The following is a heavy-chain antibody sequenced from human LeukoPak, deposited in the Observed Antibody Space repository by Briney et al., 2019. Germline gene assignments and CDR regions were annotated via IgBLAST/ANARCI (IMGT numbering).Heavy chain of an antibody. CDR3: ARAAIAMPPLSDY. CDR1: GGSFSGYY. V-gene: IGHV4-34*01. CDR2: INHSGST. Sequence: SETLSLTCAVYGGSFSGYYWSWIRQPPGKGLEWIGEINHSGSTNYNPSLKSRVTISVDTSKNQFSLKLSSVTAADTAVYYCARAAIAMPPLSDYWGQGTLVTVSS. D-gene: IGHD2-2*01. J-gene: IGHJ4*02.